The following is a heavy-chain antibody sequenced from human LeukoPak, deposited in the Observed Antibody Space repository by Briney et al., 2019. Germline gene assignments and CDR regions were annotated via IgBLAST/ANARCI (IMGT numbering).Heavy chain of an antibody. CDR3: ARRYCSGGSCGWFDP. V-gene: IGHV5-51*01. Sequence: GESLKISCNGSGYSFTTYWIGWVRQMPGKGLEWMGIIYPGDSDTRYSPSFQGQVTISADKSISTAYLQWSSLKASDTAMYYCARRYCSGGSCGWFDPWGQGTLVTVSS. J-gene: IGHJ5*02. CDR1: GYSFTTYW. CDR2: IYPGDSDT. D-gene: IGHD2-15*01.